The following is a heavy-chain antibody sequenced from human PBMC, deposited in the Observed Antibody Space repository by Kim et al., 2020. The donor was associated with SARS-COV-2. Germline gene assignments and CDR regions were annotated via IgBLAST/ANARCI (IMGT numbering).Heavy chain of an antibody. D-gene: IGHD3-10*01. V-gene: IGHV3-15*01. CDR3: TTEGSGPFDP. J-gene: IGHJ5*02. CDR2: TT. Sequence: TTDYAAPVKGRFTISRDDSKNTLYLQMNSLKTGDTAVYYCTTEGSGPFDPWGQGTLVTVSS.